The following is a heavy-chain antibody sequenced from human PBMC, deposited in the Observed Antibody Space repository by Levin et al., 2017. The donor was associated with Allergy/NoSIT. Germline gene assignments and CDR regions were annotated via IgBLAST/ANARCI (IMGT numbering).Heavy chain of an antibody. CDR1: GGSISSYY. CDR3: ARVAANDYEDL. D-gene: IGHD4-17*01. J-gene: IGHJ2*01. V-gene: IGHV4-59*01. Sequence: PSETLSLTCTVSGGSISSYYWSWIRQPPGKGLEWIGYIYYSGSTNYNPSLKSRVTISVDTSKNQFSLKLSSVTAADTAVYYCARVAANDYEDLWGRGTLVTVSS. CDR2: IYYSGST.